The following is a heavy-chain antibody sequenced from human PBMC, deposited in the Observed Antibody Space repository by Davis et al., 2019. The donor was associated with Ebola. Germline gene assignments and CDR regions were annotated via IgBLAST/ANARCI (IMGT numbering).Heavy chain of an antibody. CDR2: ISWNSGTK. CDR1: GFTFDDYA. J-gene: IGHJ4*02. Sequence: GGSLRLSCAASGFTFDDYAMHWVRQALGKALEWVSGISWNSGTKNYADSVKGRFTISRDNSMNTLFLQMNRLRVEDTAVYYCAKYRGSHFDSWGQGTLVTVSS. CDR3: AKYRGSHFDS. D-gene: IGHD5-12*01. V-gene: IGHV3-9*01.